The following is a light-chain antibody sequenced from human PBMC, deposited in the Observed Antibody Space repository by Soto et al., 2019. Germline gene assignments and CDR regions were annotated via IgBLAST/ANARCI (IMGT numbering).Light chain of an antibody. V-gene: IGKV3-15*01. J-gene: IGKJ4*01. CDR3: QQYNNWPPLT. Sequence: EIVMSQSPTTLSVSQGERATLSCRASQSLSSSLAWYQQKPGQAPRLLIYGASTRATGIPARFSGSGSGTDFTLTISSLQSEDFAVYYCQQYNNWPPLTFGGGTKVDI. CDR2: GAS. CDR1: QSLSSS.